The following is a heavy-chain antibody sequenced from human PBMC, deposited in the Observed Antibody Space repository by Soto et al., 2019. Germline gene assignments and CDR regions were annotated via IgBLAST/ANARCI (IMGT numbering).Heavy chain of an antibody. CDR2: IIPIFGTA. D-gene: IGHD3-3*01. Sequence: SVKVSYKASGGTFSSYAISRVREAPGQGLEWMGGIIPIFGTANYAQKFQGRVTITADESTSTAYMELSSLRSEDTAVYYCASDYDFWSGYPLNYGMDVWGQGTTVTVS. CDR3: ASDYDFWSGYPLNYGMDV. CDR1: GGTFSSYA. V-gene: IGHV1-69*13. J-gene: IGHJ6*02.